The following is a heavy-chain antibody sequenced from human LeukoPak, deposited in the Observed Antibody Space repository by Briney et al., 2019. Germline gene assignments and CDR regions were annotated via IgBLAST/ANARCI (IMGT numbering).Heavy chain of an antibody. D-gene: IGHD3-22*01. J-gene: IGHJ5*01. CDR2: ITSSGDAT. Sequence: PGGSLRLSCVASGFTVNIYSMSWVRQAPGKGLEWVSSITSSGDATFYADSVKDHFTISRDNSRSTLYLQMSRLRVEDTAVYYCAKDRPNYHESNGHYYRLNGDSWGQGTLVTVSS. CDR3: AKDRPNYHESNGHYYRLNGDS. V-gene: IGHV3-23*01. CDR1: GFTVNIYS.